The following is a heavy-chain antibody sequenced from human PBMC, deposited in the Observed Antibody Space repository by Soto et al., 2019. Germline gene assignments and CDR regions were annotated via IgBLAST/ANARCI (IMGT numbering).Heavy chain of an antibody. J-gene: IGHJ4*02. CDR3: ARFVPSSDGICALGY. Sequence: QVQLQESGPGLVKPSETLSLTCTVSGGSISSYYWSWIRQPPGKGLEWVGYIYFTGSTNYNPSLKSRVTISVDTSKNQFSHKLTPMTAAETAVYYCARFVPSSDGICALGYWGQGTLVTVSS. CDR1: GGSISSYY. V-gene: IGHV4-59*12. CDR2: IYFTGST. D-gene: IGHD2-15*01.